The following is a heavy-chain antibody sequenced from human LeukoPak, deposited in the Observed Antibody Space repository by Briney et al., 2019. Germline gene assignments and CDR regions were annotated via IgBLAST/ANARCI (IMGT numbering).Heavy chain of an antibody. CDR1: GFTFSSYA. D-gene: IGHD6-13*01. CDR2: ISGSGGST. Sequence: PGGSLRLSCAASGFTFSSYAMSWVRDAPGKGLEWGSAISGSGGSTYYADSVKGRFTISRDNSKNALYLQMNSLRAEDTAVYYCANLVSSWYPYWGQGTLVTVSS. J-gene: IGHJ4*02. V-gene: IGHV3-23*01. CDR3: ANLVSSWYPY.